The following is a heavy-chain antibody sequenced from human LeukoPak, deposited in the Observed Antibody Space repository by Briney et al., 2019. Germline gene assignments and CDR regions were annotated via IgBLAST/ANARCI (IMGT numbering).Heavy chain of an antibody. V-gene: IGHV5-51*01. CDR2: IYPGDSDT. D-gene: IGHD6-13*01. J-gene: IGHJ4*02. CDR1: GYSFTSYW. Sequence: HGESLKISCKGSGYSFTSYWIGWVRQMPGKGLEWLGIIYPGDSDTRYSPSFQGQVTISADKSISTAYLQWSSLKASDTAMYYCARLRYSSSWYEPYDYWGQGTLVTVSS. CDR3: ARLRYSSSWYEPYDY.